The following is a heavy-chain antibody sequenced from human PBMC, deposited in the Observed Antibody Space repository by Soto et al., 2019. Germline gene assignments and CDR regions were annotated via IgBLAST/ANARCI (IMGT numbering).Heavy chain of an antibody. D-gene: IGHD6-6*01. CDR1: GSRLSSKA. V-gene: IGHV3-23*01. J-gene: IGHJ4*02. Sequence: EVQLLDSGGGLVQPGGSLRLSCAASGSRLSSKAMSWVRQAPGKGLEWVSIISGSGSSTYYTDSLKGRFTISRDNSKNMVYLEMNYLRAEDTAVYYCAKENGFQFVNFGASGFDYWGQGSLVSVSS. CDR3: AKENGFQFVNFGASGFDY. CDR2: ISGSGSST.